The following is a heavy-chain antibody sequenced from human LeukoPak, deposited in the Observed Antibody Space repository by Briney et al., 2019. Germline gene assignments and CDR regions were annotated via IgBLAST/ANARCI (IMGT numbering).Heavy chain of an antibody. Sequence: PSETLSLTCTVSGGSISSSSYYWGWIRQPPGKGLEWIGSIYYSGSTYYNPSLKSRVTISVDTSKNQFSLKLSSVTAADTAVYYCARDNLPTTVTTYWYFDLWGRGTLVTVSS. J-gene: IGHJ2*01. CDR2: IYYSGST. CDR3: ARDNLPTTVTTYWYFDL. V-gene: IGHV4-39*07. D-gene: IGHD4-17*01. CDR1: GGSISSSSYY.